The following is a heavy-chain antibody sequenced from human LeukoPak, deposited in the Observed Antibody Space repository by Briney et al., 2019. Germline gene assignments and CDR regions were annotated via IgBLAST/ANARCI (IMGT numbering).Heavy chain of an antibody. Sequence: ASVKVSCKASGYTFTSYYMHWVRQAPGQGLEWRGWISVYNGNTNYVQKFQGRVTMTTDTSTSTAYMELRSLRSDDTAMYYCARSYCSGSSCYCFDHWGQGTPVAVSS. D-gene: IGHD2-15*01. CDR1: GYTFTSYY. V-gene: IGHV1-18*01. J-gene: IGHJ4*02. CDR3: ARSYCSGSSCYCFDH. CDR2: ISVYNGNT.